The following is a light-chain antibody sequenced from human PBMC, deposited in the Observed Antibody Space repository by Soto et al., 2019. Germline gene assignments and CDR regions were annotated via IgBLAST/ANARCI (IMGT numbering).Light chain of an antibody. CDR1: QSVSSN. CDR2: DAS. CDR3: KQYNHWPPCT. Sequence: EIVMTQSPATLSVSPGERATLSCRASQSVSSNLAWYQQKPGQAPRLLIYDASNRATGIPARFSGSGSGTEYTLNISSLESEDFAVYYCKQYNHWPPCTLGQRTKMEIK. J-gene: IGKJ1*01. V-gene: IGKV3-15*01.